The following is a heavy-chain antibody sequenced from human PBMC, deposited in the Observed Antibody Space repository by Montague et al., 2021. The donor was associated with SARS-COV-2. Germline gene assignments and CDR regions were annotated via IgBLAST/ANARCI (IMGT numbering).Heavy chain of an antibody. Sequence: TLSLTCTVSGGSISYGGYLWTWIRQHPGKGLGWIGYIDKSGPTQYNPSLKSRVSLSVDTSKNQFSLNLRSATAADTALYYCARDLGGNDVWGQGTTVIVSS. V-gene: IGHV4-31*03. CDR1: GGSISYGGYL. D-gene: IGHD3-10*01. J-gene: IGHJ6*02. CDR3: ARDLGGNDV. CDR2: IDKSGPT.